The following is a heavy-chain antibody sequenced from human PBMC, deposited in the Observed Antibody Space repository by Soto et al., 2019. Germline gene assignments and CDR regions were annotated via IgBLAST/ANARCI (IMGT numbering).Heavy chain of an antibody. D-gene: IGHD3-22*01. J-gene: IGHJ4*02. CDR1: GFRFSTYS. CDR3: TRDPVPDSSGYLPFDH. CDR2: ISTTNSYI. V-gene: IGHV3-21*01. Sequence: GGSLRLSCAASGFRFSTYSMNWVRQAPGKGLEWVASISTTNSYIYYADSVRGRFTISRDNAKNSLFLQMNSLRAEDTAVYYCTRDPVPDSSGYLPFDHWGQGTLATVSS.